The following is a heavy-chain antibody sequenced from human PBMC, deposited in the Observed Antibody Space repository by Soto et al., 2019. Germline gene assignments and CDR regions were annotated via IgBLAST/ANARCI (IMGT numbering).Heavy chain of an antibody. CDR1: GVTFRKYV. J-gene: IGHJ6*02. CDR3: AKDQGFLEWIPQGGLDV. CDR2: LSSTGGST. D-gene: IGHD3-3*01. V-gene: IGHV3-23*01. Sequence: EVHLLDSLGGLAQPGVSLRLSWEVSGVTFRKYVMTWVLQAPGKGLEWVSSLSSTGGSTYYADSVKGRFTVSRHNSKNTLFLQMNSLRAEDTAIYYFAKDQGFLEWIPQGGLDVWGPGTTVAVSS.